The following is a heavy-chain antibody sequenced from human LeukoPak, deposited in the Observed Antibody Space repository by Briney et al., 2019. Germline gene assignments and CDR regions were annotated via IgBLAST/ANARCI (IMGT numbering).Heavy chain of an antibody. V-gene: IGHV3-30*02. Sequence: GGSLRLSCTVSGFTVSSNSMSWVRQAPGKGLEWVSFIRFDGSNKYYADSVKGRFTISRDSSKDTLYLQMNSLRAEDTAVYYCAKDLRSSADSTMGAADYWGQGTLVTVSS. CDR3: AKDLRSSADSTMGAADY. CDR1: GFTVSSNS. CDR2: IRFDGSNK. D-gene: IGHD1-26*01. J-gene: IGHJ4*02.